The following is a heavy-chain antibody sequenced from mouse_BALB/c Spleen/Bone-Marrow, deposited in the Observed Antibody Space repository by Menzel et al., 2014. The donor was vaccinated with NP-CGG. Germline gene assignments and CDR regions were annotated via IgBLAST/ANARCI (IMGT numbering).Heavy chain of an antibody. J-gene: IGHJ1*01. CDR2: MTYSGST. CDR3: ANYGSWYFAV. V-gene: IGHV3-2*02. D-gene: IGHD1-1*01. Sequence: EVQLQQSGPGLVKPSQPLSLTCTVTGYSITSDYAWNWIRQFPGNTLEWMGYMTYSGSTSYNPSLKSRFSITRDTSKNQFFLQLTSVTTEDTATYYCANYGSWYFAVWGAGTTVTVSS. CDR1: GYSITSDYA.